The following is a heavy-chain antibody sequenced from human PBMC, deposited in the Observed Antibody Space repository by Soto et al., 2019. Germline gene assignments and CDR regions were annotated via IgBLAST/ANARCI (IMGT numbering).Heavy chain of an antibody. D-gene: IGHD3-3*01. Sequence: PGGSLRLSCAASGFTFSSYWMSWVRQAPGKGLAWVADIKQDGTEKYYVDSVKGRFTISRDNAKNSLYLQMNSLRAEDTAVYYCARDKYYDFWIGYSNDYFDYWGHGALVTVSS. J-gene: IGHJ4*01. CDR2: IKQDGTEK. CDR1: GFTFSSYW. CDR3: ARDKYYDFWIGYSNDYFDY. V-gene: IGHV3-7*03.